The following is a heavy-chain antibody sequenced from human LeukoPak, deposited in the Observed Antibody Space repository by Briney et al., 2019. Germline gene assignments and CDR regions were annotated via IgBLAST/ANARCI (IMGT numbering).Heavy chain of an antibody. J-gene: IGHJ4*02. CDR1: GGSISSGGYY. V-gene: IGHV4-31*03. Sequence: PSQTLSLTCTVSGGSISSGGYYWSWIPQHPGKGLEWIGYIYYSGTTYYNPSLKSRVTISVDTSKNQFSLKLSSVTAADTAVYYCAKEERITVFRGIDYWGQGTLVTVSS. CDR2: IYYSGTT. D-gene: IGHD3-10*01. CDR3: AKEERITVFRGIDY.